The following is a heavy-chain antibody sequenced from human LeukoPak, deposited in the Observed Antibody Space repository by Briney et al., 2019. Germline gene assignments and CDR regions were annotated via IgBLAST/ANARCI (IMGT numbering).Heavy chain of an antibody. V-gene: IGHV1-69*05. D-gene: IGHD1-7*01. Sequence: SVKVSCKASGGTFSSYAISWVRQAPGQGLEWMGGIIPIFGTANYAQKFQGRVTITTDESTSTAYMELSSLRSEDTAVYYCARDNYAGANWFDPWGQGSMVTVSS. CDR1: GGTFSSYA. J-gene: IGHJ5*02. CDR2: IIPIFGTA. CDR3: ARDNYAGANWFDP.